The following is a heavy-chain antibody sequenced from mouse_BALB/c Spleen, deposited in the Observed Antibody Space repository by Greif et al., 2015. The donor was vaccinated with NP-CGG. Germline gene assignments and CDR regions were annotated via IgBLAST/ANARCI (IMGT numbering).Heavy chain of an antibody. CDR3: AREYYGNSLDY. V-gene: IGHV14-3*02. CDR1: GFNIKDTY. J-gene: IGHJ2*01. D-gene: IGHD2-1*01. CDR2: IDPANGNT. Sequence: EVQLVEPGAELVKPGASVKLSCTASGFNIKDTYMHWVKQRPEQGLEWIGRIDPANGNTKYDPKFQGKATITADTSSNTAYLQLSSLTSEDTAVYYCAREYYGNSLDYWGQGTTLTVSS.